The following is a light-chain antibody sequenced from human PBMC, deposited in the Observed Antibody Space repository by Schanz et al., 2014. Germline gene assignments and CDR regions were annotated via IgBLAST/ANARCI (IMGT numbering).Light chain of an antibody. CDR2: GAS. CDR1: QSVNIN. V-gene: IGKV3-15*01. CDR3: QQYNIWPSYT. Sequence: EIVMTQSPATLSVSPGEGATLSCRASQSVNINLAWYQQKPGQPPRLLIYGASTRAPGIPARFSGSGSGTEFTLTISSLQSEDFAVYYCQQYNIWPSYTFGQGTKLEIK. J-gene: IGKJ2*01.